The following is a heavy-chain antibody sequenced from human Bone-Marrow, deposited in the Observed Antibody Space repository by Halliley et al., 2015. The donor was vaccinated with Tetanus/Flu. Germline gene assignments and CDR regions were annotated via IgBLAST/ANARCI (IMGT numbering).Heavy chain of an antibody. CDR2: INSIGSNT. D-gene: IGHD6-13*01. CDR3: VTSTVAADSYFDY. Sequence: YVSAINSIGSNTYYADSVRARFTISRDNSKNTLYLQMSSLRAEDTAVYYCVTSTVAADSYFDYWGQGTQVTVSS. V-gene: IGHV3-64D*06. J-gene: IGHJ4*02.